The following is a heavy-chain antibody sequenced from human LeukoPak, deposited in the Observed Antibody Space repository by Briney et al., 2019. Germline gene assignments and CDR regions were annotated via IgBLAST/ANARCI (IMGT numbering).Heavy chain of an antibody. CDR2: IYYSGST. V-gene: IGHV4-59*01. CDR1: GGSISSYY. Sequence: SETLSLTCTVSGGSISSYYWSWIRQPPGKGLEWVGDIYYSGSTNYNPSLKSRVAISVDTSKNQFSLKLSSVTAADTAVYYCARVGMATTKGLSFDYWGQGTLVTVSS. D-gene: IGHD5-24*01. CDR3: ARVGMATTKGLSFDY. J-gene: IGHJ4*02.